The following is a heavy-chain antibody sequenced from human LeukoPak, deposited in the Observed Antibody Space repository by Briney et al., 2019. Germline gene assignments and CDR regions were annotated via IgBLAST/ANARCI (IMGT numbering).Heavy chain of an antibody. J-gene: IGHJ4*02. CDR1: GGSVSSGSYY. CDR2: IYYSGST. D-gene: IGHD6-19*01. CDR3: ARDSSGWHNFDY. V-gene: IGHV4-61*01. Sequence: SETLSLTCTVSGGSVSSGSYYWSWIRQPPGKGLEWIGYIYYSGSTNYNPSLKSRVTISVDTSKNQFSLKLSSVTAADTAVYYCARDSSGWHNFDYWGQGTLVTVSS.